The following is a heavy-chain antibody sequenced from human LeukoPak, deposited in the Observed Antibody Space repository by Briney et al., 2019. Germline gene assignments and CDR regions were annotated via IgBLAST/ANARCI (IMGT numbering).Heavy chain of an antibody. CDR2: IYYNGST. CDR1: GGSISSSHYY. J-gene: IGHJ4*02. Sequence: PSETLSLTCAVSGGSISSSHYYWGWIRQPPGKGLEWIGNIYYNGSTYYNPSLKSRVTISVDTSKNQFSLKLRFLTAADTAVYYCARASRVPHHYDYWGQGTLVTVSS. D-gene: IGHD3-10*01. CDR3: ARASRVPHHYDY. V-gene: IGHV4-39*01.